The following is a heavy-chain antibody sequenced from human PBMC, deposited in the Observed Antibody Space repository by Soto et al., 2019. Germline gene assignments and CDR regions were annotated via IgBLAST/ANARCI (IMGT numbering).Heavy chain of an antibody. CDR1: GGSISSGDYY. CDR3: ASYYDSSVTGFDY. Sequence: TLSLTCTVSGGSISSGDYYWSWIRQPPGKGLEWIGYIYYSGSTYYNPSLKSRVTISVDTSKNQFSLKLSSVTAADTAVYYCASYYDSSVTGFDYWGQGTLVTVSS. CDR2: IYYSGST. V-gene: IGHV4-30-4*01. D-gene: IGHD3-22*01. J-gene: IGHJ4*02.